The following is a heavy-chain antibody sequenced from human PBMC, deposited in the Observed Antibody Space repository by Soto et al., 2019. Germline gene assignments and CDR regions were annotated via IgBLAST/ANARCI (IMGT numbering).Heavy chain of an antibody. CDR2: IIPIFGTA. D-gene: IGHD2-2*01. CDR1: GGTFSSYA. Sequence: SVKVSCKASGGTFSSYAISWVRQAPGQGLEWMGGIIPIFGTANYAQKFQGRVTITADESTSTAYMELSSLRSEDTAVYYCAREHIVVVPAAIRTGNDYSNFIDYWGQGTLVTVSS. J-gene: IGHJ4*02. V-gene: IGHV1-69*13. CDR3: AREHIVVVPAAIRTGNDYSNFIDY.